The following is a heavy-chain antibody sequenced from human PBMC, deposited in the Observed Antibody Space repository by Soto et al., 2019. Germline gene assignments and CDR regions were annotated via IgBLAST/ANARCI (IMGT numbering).Heavy chain of an antibody. D-gene: IGHD3-10*01. CDR2: IYYSGST. Sequence: QLQLQESGPGLVKPSETLSLTCTVSGGSISSSSYYWGWIRQPPGKGLEWIGSIYYSGSTYYNPSLKSRVTISVDTSKNPFSRKLSSVTAADTAVYYCASQRIGEGLPNWFDPWGQGTLVTVSS. CDR3: ASQRIGEGLPNWFDP. J-gene: IGHJ5*02. V-gene: IGHV4-39*01. CDR1: GGSISSSSYY.